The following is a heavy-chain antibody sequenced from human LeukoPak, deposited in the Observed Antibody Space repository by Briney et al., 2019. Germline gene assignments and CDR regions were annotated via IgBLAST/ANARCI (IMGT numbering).Heavy chain of an antibody. D-gene: IGHD2-15*01. V-gene: IGHV4-59*01. CDR2: IYYSGTT. J-gene: IGHJ4*02. CDR1: GASISSYY. CDR3: AREGYAGGWNDY. Sequence: SEPLSLTCTVSGASISSYYWSWIRQTPGKGLEWIGYIYYSGTTNYNPSFQRRVTISVDVSKNQFSLKLRSVTAADTAVYYCAREGYAGGWNDYWGQG.